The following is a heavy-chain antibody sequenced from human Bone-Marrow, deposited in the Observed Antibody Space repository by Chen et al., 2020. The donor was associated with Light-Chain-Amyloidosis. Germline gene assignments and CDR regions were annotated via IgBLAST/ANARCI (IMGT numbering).Heavy chain of an antibody. CDR2: IEQDGSEK. Sequence: EVQLLESGGGLVQPGGSLRLSCAASGFTFSNHWMSWVRQAPGKGLEWVANIEQDGSEKYFVDSVRGRFIISRDNTKTSLYLQMTSLRADDTAVYYCARWEYNSGWYWLDSWGQGTLVTVSS. J-gene: IGHJ5*01. V-gene: IGHV3-7*01. CDR1: GFTFSNHW. D-gene: IGHD6-19*01. CDR3: ARWEYNSGWYWLDS.